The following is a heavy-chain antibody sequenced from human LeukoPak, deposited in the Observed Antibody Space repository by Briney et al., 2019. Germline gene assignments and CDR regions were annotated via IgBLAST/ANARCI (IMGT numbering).Heavy chain of an antibody. CDR3: TKERGGGGRRINLMVGGYGP. D-gene: IGHD3-22*01. V-gene: IGHV3-30*04. J-gene: IGHJ5*02. CDR1: GFTFSGFA. Sequence: TGGSLRLSCAGSGFTFSGFAMHWVRQAPGKGLEWVAAISYHGRDKYYADAVSGRFTISRDNSTNTLHLEMNSLRTDDTAVYYCTKERGGGGRRINLMVGGYGPWGQGTQVTVSS. CDR2: ISYHGRDK.